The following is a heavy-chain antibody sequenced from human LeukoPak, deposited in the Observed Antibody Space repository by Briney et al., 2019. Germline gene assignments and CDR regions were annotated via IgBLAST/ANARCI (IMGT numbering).Heavy chain of an antibody. CDR1: GFTFSSYS. D-gene: IGHD3-22*01. Sequence: GGSLRLSCAASGFTFSSYSMNWVRQAPGKGLEWVSSISSSSSYIYYADSVKGRFTISRDNAKNSLYLQMNSLRAEDTAVYYCARGTYYYDSSGYLYYYYYMDVWGKGTTVTISS. J-gene: IGHJ6*03. V-gene: IGHV3-21*01. CDR3: ARGTYYYDSSGYLYYYYYMDV. CDR2: ISSSSSYI.